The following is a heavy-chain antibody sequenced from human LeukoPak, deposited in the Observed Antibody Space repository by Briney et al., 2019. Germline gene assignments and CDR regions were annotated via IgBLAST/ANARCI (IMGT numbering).Heavy chain of an antibody. CDR1: GHTLSELS. Sequence: GASVKVSCNVSGHTLSELSMYWVRQAPGKGLEWMGGFDPEDGEAIYAQNFQGRVTMTEDTSTGSAYMELSSLRSDDTAVYYCARDSPQLVRRAFDIWGQGTMVTVSS. CDR3: ARDSPQLVRRAFDI. D-gene: IGHD6-13*01. CDR2: FDPEDGEA. J-gene: IGHJ3*02. V-gene: IGHV1-24*01.